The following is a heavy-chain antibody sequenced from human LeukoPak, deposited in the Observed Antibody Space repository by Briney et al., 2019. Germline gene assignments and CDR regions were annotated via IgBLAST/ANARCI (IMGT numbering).Heavy chain of an antibody. CDR1: GFIVSSNH. CDR2: IYSGGYSGGGP. CDR3: ARDVYGDGYNSFDY. D-gene: IGHD5-24*01. V-gene: IGHV3-66*01. J-gene: IGHJ4*02. Sequence: PGGSLRLSCAVSGFIVSSNHMNWVRQAPGKGLEWVGVIYSGGYSGGGPFYADSVKCRFTTSSDSSKNTLFLQINSLRAEDTAVYYCARDVYGDGYNSFDYWGRGVLVTVSS.